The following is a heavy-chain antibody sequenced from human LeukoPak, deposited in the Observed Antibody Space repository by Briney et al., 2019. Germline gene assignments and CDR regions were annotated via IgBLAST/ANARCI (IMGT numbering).Heavy chain of an antibody. Sequence: YPSETLSLTCAVYGGSFSGYYWSWIRQPPGKGLEWIGEINHSGSTNYNPSLKSRVTISVDTSKNQFSLKLSSVTAADTAVYYCASTLYYDFWSGYREIDYWGQGTLVTVSS. CDR2: INHSGST. D-gene: IGHD3-3*01. CDR3: ASTLYYDFWSGYREIDY. V-gene: IGHV4-34*01. J-gene: IGHJ4*02. CDR1: GGSFSGYY.